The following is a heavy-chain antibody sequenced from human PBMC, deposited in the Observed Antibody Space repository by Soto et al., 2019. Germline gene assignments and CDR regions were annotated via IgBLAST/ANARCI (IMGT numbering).Heavy chain of an antibody. J-gene: IGHJ3*02. Sequence: GGSLRLSCAASGFTFSSYAMSWVRQAPGKGLEWVSAISGSGGSTYYADSVKGRFTISRDNSKNTLYLQMNSLRAEDTAVYYCAKDSLCSGGSCYGGMEDAFDIWGQGTMVTVSS. CDR1: GFTFSSYA. CDR3: AKDSLCSGGSCYGGMEDAFDI. V-gene: IGHV3-23*01. D-gene: IGHD2-15*01. CDR2: ISGSGGST.